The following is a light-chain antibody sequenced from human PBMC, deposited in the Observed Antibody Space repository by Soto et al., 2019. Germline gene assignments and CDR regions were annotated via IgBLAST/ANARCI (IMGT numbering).Light chain of an antibody. CDR2: GAS. J-gene: IGKJ1*01. Sequence: EIVLTQSPGTLSLSPGERATLSCRASQSVSNSYLAWYQQKPGQAPRLLIYGASSRATGIPDRFSGSGSGTDFTLTISRLEPEDFAVFYCQQYGNSPTFGQGTKVEIK. V-gene: IGKV3-20*01. CDR1: QSVSNSY. CDR3: QQYGNSPT.